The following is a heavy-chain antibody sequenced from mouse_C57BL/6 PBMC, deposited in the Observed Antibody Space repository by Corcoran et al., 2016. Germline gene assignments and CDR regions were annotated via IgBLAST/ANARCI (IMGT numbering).Heavy chain of an antibody. CDR2: INPNNGGT. V-gene: IGHV1-26*01. CDR3: ASPNFFAWFAY. CDR1: GYTFTDYY. J-gene: IGHJ3*01. D-gene: IGHD4-1*02. Sequence: EVQLQQSGPELVKPGASVKISCKASGYTFTDYYMNWVKQSHGKSLEWIGDINPNNGGTSYNQKFKGKATLTVDKSSSTAYMELRSLTSEDSAVYYCASPNFFAWFAYWGQGTLVTVSA.